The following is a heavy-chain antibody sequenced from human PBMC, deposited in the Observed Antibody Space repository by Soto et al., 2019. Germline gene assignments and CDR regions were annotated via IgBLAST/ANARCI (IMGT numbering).Heavy chain of an antibody. CDR2: IYSSGST. CDR3: ARIRRNTFSLDX. V-gene: IGHV4-59*01. CDR1: GGSISNYY. Sequence: SETLSLTCTVSGGSISNYYWSWIRQPPGKGLELILYIYSSGSTNYNPSLKSRITISLHSSKNQFSLRLSSVTAADTAVYYCARIRRNTFSLDXVGQGTLVTVSX. J-gene: IGHJ4*02. D-gene: IGHD2-2*02.